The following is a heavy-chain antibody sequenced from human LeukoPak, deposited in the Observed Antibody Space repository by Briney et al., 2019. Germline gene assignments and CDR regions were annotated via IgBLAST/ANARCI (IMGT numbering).Heavy chain of an antibody. V-gene: IGHV3-66*02. Sequence: GGSLRLSCAASGLTFSTYAMSWVRQAPGKGLEWVSVIYSGGSTYYADSVKGRFTISRDNSKNTLYLQMNSLRAEDTAVYYCARDHSYDSSNYFDYWGQGTLVTVSS. D-gene: IGHD3-22*01. CDR3: ARDHSYDSSNYFDY. J-gene: IGHJ4*02. CDR1: GLTFSTYA. CDR2: IYSGGST.